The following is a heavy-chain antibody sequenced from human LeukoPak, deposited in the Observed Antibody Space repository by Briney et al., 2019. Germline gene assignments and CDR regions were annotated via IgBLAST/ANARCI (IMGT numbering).Heavy chain of an antibody. J-gene: IGHJ4*02. Sequence: PGGSLRLSCAASGFTFSSYAMHWVRQAPGKGLEWAAVISYDGSNKYYADSVKGRFTISRDNSENTLYLQMNSLRAEDTAVYYCARVPPRYGSRSSPFGYWGQGTLVTVSS. CDR3: ARVPPRYGSRSSPFGY. D-gene: IGHD3-10*01. V-gene: IGHV3-30-3*01. CDR1: GFTFSSYA. CDR2: ISYDGSNK.